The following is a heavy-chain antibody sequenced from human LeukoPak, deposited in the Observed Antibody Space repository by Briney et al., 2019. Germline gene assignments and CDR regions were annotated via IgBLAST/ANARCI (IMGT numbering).Heavy chain of an antibody. Sequence: PGGSLRLSCAASGFTFSDYYMSWIRQGPGKGREWGSYISSSTSYTTYADSVKGRFTISRDNGKNSLYLQMNSLRAEDTGVYYCARPRADYYDSSGYDAFDIWGQGTMVTVSS. J-gene: IGHJ3*02. D-gene: IGHD3-22*01. CDR2: ISSSTSYT. CDR1: GFTFSDYY. V-gene: IGHV3-11*06. CDR3: ARPRADYYDSSGYDAFDI.